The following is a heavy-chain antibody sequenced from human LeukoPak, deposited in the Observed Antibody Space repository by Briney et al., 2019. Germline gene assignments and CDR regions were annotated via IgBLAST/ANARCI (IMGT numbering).Heavy chain of an antibody. CDR2: IYYSGST. J-gene: IGHJ5*02. CDR1: GGSISSSSYY. CDR3: APTDYGDSNWFDP. Sequence: PSETLSLTCSVSGGSISSSSYYWGWIRQPPGKGLEWIGSIYYSGSTYYNPSLKSRVTISVDTSKNQFSLKLSSVTAADTAVYYCAPTDYGDSNWFDPWGQGTLVTVSS. D-gene: IGHD4-17*01. V-gene: IGHV4-39*01.